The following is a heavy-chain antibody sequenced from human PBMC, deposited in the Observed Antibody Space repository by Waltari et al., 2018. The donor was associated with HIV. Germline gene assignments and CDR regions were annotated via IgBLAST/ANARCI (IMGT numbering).Heavy chain of an antibody. CDR3: ARMATVVDWYFDL. J-gene: IGHJ2*01. Sequence: QVQLVQSGAAVKKPGSSVKVSCKASGGTFNNYAITWVRQAPGQGLEWMGGIIPVFGTTNYAQKFQGRLTIIADESTSTGYMELSSLRSEDTVVYYCARMATVVDWYFDLWGRGTLVTVSS. CDR2: IIPVFGTT. CDR1: GGTFNNYA. V-gene: IGHV1-69*01. D-gene: IGHD2-15*01.